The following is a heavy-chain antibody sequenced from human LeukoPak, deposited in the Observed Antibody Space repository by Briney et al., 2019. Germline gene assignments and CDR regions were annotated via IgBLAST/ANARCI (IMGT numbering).Heavy chain of an antibody. D-gene: IGHD2-2*01. CDR3: ARFYCSSTSCQYNWFDP. V-gene: IGHV1-2*02. CDR1: GYTFTGYY. Sequence: ASVKVSCKASGYTFTGYYMHWVRQAPGQGLEWMGWINPNSGGTNSAQKFQGRVTLTRDTSISTAYMELSRLTSDDTAVYYCARFYCSSTSCQYNWFDPWGQGTRVTVSS. J-gene: IGHJ5*02. CDR2: INPNSGGT.